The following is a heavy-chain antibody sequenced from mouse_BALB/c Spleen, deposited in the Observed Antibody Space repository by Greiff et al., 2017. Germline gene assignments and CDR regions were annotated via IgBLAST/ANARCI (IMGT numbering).Heavy chain of an antibody. D-gene: IGHD1-1*01. CDR3: ARKGNYGWYFDV. CDR1: GFTFSSYA. CDR2: ISSGGSYT. V-gene: IGHV5-9-4*01. Sequence: EVKLVESGGGLVKPGGSLKLSCAASGFTFSSYAMSWVRQSPEKRLEWVAEISSGGSYTYYPDTVTGRFTISRDNAKNTLYLEMSSLRSEDTAMYYCARKGNYGWYFDVWGAGTTVTVSS. J-gene: IGHJ1*01.